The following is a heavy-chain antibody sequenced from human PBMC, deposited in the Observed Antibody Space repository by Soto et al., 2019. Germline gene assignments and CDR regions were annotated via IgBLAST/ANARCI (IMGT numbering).Heavy chain of an antibody. CDR1: GDTFNSYV. V-gene: IGHV1-69*17. CDR3: ARESLGAKGAAH. J-gene: IGHJ4*02. CDR2: VIPIIGVT. Sequence: QVQLVQSGAEVKRPGSSVKVSCESSGDTFNSYVISWVRQAPGQGLEWMGGVIPIIGVTHYAQKFQGRVTISALSYTCTADMELPNLGFEDTALYHCARESLGAKGAAHWGQGTLVTVSS. D-gene: IGHD2-15*01.